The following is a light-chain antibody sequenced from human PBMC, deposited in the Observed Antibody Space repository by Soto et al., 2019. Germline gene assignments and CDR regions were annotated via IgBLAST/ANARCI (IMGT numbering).Light chain of an antibody. Sequence: DIQMTQSPSSLSASVGDRVTITCRASQSISTYLNWYQQKPGKAPNLLIFAASTLQSGVPSRFSGSGSGTDLTLTIRSLQPEDFATYYCQQSYTAPLTFGGGTKVDIK. V-gene: IGKV1-39*01. J-gene: IGKJ4*01. CDR1: QSISTY. CDR2: AAS. CDR3: QQSYTAPLT.